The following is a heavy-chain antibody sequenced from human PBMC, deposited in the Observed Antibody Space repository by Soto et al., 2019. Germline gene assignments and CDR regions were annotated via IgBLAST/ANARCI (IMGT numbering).Heavy chain of an antibody. J-gene: IGHJ4*02. CDR1: GGSFSGYY. D-gene: IGHD6-19*01. V-gene: IGHV4-34*01. CDR3: ARGTIKVVAGRAYYFDY. Sequence: QVQLQQWGAGLLKPSETLSLTCAGYGGSFSGYYWSWIRQPPGKGLEWIEEINHSGSTNYNPSLKSRVTISVDTSKNQFSRKLSSVTAADTAVYYCARGTIKVVAGRAYYFDYWGQGTLVTVSS. CDR2: INHSGST.